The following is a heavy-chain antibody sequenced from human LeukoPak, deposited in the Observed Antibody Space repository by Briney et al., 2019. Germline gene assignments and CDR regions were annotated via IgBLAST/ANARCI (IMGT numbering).Heavy chain of an antibody. Sequence: SETLSLTCAVYGGSFSGYYWSWIRQPPGKGLEWIGEISHSGSTNYNPSLKSQVSISIDTSKNQFSLRLTSVTAADTAVYYCARQTGSGLFILPGGQGTLVTVSS. V-gene: IGHV4-34*01. CDR3: ARQTGSGLFILP. D-gene: IGHD3/OR15-3a*01. CDR1: GGSFSGYY. CDR2: ISHSGST. J-gene: IGHJ4*02.